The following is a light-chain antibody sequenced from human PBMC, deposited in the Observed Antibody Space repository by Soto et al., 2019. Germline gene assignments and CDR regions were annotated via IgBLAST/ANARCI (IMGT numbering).Light chain of an antibody. J-gene: IGLJ1*01. V-gene: IGLV2-14*01. Sequence: QSALTQPASVSGSPGQSITISCTGTSSDVGGYNYVSWYQQHAGKAPKLMIYEVSNRPSGVSNRFSGSKSGNTASLTISGLQAEDEADYYCRSYTSSSTLVFGTGTKLTVL. CDR3: RSYTSSSTLV. CDR1: SSDVGGYNY. CDR2: EVS.